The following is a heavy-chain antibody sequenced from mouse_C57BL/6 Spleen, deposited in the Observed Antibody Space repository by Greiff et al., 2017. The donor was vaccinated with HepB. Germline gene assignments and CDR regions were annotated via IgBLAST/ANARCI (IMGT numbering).Heavy chain of an antibody. CDR3: AKESY. CDR2: ILPGSGST. J-gene: IGHJ2*01. Sequence: QVQLQQSGAELMKPGASVKLSCKATGYTFTGYCIEWVKQRPGHGLEWIGEILPGSGSTNYTEKFKGKATFTADTPSNTAYMQLSSLTTEDSAIYYCAKESYWGQGTTLTVSS. CDR1: GYTFTGYC. V-gene: IGHV1-9*01.